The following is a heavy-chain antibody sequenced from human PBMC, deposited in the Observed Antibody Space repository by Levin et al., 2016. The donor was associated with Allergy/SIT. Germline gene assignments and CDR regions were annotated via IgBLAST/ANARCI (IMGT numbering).Heavy chain of an antibody. D-gene: IGHD4-23*01. Sequence: KVSCKGSGYSFTSYWIGWVRQMPGKGLEWMGIIYPGDSDTRYSPSFQGQVTISADKSISTAYLQWSSLKASDTAMYYCARLWTTVVTSYYYGMDVWGQGTTVTVSS. CDR1: GYSFTSYW. CDR3: ARLWTTVVTSYYYGMDV. J-gene: IGHJ6*02. V-gene: IGHV5-51*01. CDR2: IYPGDSDT.